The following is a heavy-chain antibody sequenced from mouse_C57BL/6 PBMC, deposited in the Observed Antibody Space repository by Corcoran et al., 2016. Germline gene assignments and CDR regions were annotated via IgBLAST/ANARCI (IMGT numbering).Heavy chain of an antibody. J-gene: IGHJ4*01. CDR2: INPNNGGT. CDR1: GYTFTDYY. V-gene: IGHV1-26*01. D-gene: IGHD2-1*01. Sequence: EVQLQPSGPELVKPGASVKISCKASGYTFTDYYMNWVKQSHGKSLEWIGDINPNNGGTSYNQKFKGKATLTVDKSSSTAYMELRSLTSEDSAVYYCARFGGNYSYYYAMDYWGQGTSVTVSS. CDR3: ARFGGNYSYYYAMDY.